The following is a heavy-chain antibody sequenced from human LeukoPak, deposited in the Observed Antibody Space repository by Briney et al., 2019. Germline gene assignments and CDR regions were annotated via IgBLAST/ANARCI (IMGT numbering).Heavy chain of an antibody. V-gene: IGHV3-33*01. J-gene: IGHJ4*02. CDR3: ARDQNSLGVY. D-gene: IGHD1-26*01. CDR2: IWYDGSNE. Sequence: AGGSLRLSCAASGFTFSSYGMHWVRQAPGKGLEWVAMIWYDGSNEFYADSVKGRFTISRDNSKNTLYLQMSSLRAEDTAVYYCARDQNSLGVYWGQGTLVTVSS. CDR1: GFTFSSYG.